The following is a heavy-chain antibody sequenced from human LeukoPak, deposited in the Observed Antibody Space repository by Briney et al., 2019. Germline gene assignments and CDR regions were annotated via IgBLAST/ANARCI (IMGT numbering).Heavy chain of an antibody. CDR3: AKDATPALGTVYMDV. V-gene: IGHV3-48*03. Sequence: GGSLRLSCAASGFTFSSYEMNWVRQAPGKGLEWVSYISSSGSTIYYADSVKGRFTISRDNAKNSLYLQMNSLRAEDTAVYYCAKDATPALGTVYMDVWGKGTTVTISS. D-gene: IGHD6-13*01. CDR2: ISSSGSTI. J-gene: IGHJ6*03. CDR1: GFTFSSYE.